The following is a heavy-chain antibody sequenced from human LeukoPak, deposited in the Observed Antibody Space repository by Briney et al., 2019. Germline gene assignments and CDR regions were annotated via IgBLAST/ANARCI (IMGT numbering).Heavy chain of an antibody. V-gene: IGHV4-34*01. Sequence: SETLSLTCAVYGGSFSGYYWSWIRQPPGKGLEWIGEINHRGSTNYNPSLKSRVTISVDTSKNQFSLKLSSVTAADTAVYYCARVLRPFTIFGVVFKSIDYFDYWGQGTLVTVSS. CDR1: GGSFSGYY. J-gene: IGHJ4*02. CDR2: INHRGST. D-gene: IGHD3-3*01. CDR3: ARVLRPFTIFGVVFKSIDYFDY.